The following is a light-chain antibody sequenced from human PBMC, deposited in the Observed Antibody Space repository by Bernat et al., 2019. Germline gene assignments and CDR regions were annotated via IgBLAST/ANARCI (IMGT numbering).Light chain of an antibody. CDR3: AAWDDSLSGRWV. V-gene: IGLV1-47*02. J-gene: IGLJ3*02. CDR1: SSNIGSHY. Sequence: QSVLTQPPSASGTPGQRVTISCSGSSSNIGSHYVYWYQQLPGTAPKLLIYSNNQRPSGVPDRCSGSRSGTSASLAISGLRSEDEADYYCAAWDDSLSGRWVFGGGTKLTVL. CDR2: SNN.